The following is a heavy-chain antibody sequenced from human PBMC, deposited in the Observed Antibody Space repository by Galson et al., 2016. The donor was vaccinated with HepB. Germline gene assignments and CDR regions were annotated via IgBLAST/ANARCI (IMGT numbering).Heavy chain of an antibody. CDR2: IDPSDSYT. CDR1: GYSITNNW. V-gene: IGHV5-10-1*01. CDR3: ARHRAGRSGGGYYGMDV. D-gene: IGHD4-23*01. Sequence: QSGAEVKKPGESLRISCKVSGYSITNNWISWVRQTPGKGLEWMGRIDPSDSYTNYSPSFQGLVTISADKSISTAYFQWSGLKASDAAMYYCARHRAGRSGGGYYGMDVWGQGTTVTVSS. J-gene: IGHJ6*02.